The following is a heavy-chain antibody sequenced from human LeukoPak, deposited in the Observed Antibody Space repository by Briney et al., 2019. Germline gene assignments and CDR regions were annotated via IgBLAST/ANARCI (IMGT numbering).Heavy chain of an antibody. CDR3: TRRRYDFWSGYYDDY. J-gene: IGHJ4*02. CDR1: GFTFSGSA. CDR2: IRSKANSYAT. Sequence: GGSLKLSCTASGFTFSGSAMNWVRQAPGKGLEWFRRIRSKANSYATAYAASVKGRFTISRDDSKNTACLQMNSLKTEDTAVYYCTRRRYDFWSGYYDDYWGQGTLVTVSS. V-gene: IGHV3-73*01. D-gene: IGHD3-3*01.